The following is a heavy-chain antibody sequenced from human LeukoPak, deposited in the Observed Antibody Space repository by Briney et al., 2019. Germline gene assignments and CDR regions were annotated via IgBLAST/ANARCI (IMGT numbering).Heavy chain of an antibody. Sequence: KPSETLSLTCTVSGGSITSGSHYWGWIRQPPGKGLEWIGTIHYRETTYSNPSLKSRVSISIDTSENQFSLNLSSVAAADTAVFYCASTYFDILTPSYYFDFWGRGTLVTVSS. CDR1: GGSITSGSHY. CDR2: IHYRETT. D-gene: IGHD3-9*01. V-gene: IGHV4-39*01. CDR3: ASTYFDILTPSYYFDF. J-gene: IGHJ4*02.